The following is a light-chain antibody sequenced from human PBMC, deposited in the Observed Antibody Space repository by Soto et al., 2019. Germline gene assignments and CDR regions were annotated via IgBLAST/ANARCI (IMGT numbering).Light chain of an antibody. CDR1: TGAVTSGHY. J-gene: IGLJ3*02. CDR3: SVYYGDARV. Sequence: QAVVTQEPSLTVSPGGTVTLTCASNTGAVTSGHYPNWFQQKPGQAPRSLIYSTNNKYSWTPARFSGSLLGGKAALTLSGVQPEDEADYYCSVYYGDARVFGGGTQLIVL. V-gene: IGLV7-43*01. CDR2: STN.